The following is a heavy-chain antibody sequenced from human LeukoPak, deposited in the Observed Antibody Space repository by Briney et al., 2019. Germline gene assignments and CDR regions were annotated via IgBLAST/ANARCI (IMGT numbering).Heavy chain of an antibody. D-gene: IGHD3-3*01. CDR2: ISYDGSNK. Sequence: GRSLRLSCAASGFTFSSYAMQRVRQAPGMGMEGGAVISYDGSNKYYADSVKGRFTISRDNSKNTLYLQMNSLRAEDTAVYYCARAKYDFWSGYYTGIGSYWGQGTLVTVSS. CDR1: GFTFSSYA. CDR3: ARAKYDFWSGYYTGIGSY. J-gene: IGHJ4*02. V-gene: IGHV3-30-3*01.